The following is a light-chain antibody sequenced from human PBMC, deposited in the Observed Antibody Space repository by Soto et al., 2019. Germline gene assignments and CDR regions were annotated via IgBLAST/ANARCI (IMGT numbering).Light chain of an antibody. CDR2: FAS. J-gene: IGKJ4*01. Sequence: EIVMTQSPATLSVSPGEKATLSCRASQSLNNNLAWYQQKPGQGPRLLIYFASTRATGIPASYSGSGSGTEFSFTISSLQPEDCAIYYSQLYSASPLTFGGGTKVE. V-gene: IGKV3-15*01. CDR1: QSLNNN. CDR3: QLYSASPLT.